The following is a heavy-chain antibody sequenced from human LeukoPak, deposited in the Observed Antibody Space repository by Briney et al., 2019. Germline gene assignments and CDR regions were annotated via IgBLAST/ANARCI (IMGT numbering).Heavy chain of an antibody. D-gene: IGHD5-18*01. CDR3: ARDYGYSLLFY. V-gene: IGHV1-3*01. CDR2: ISAGSGNT. Sequence: GASVKVSCKASGYTVTNFAIHWVRQAPGQRLEWMGWISAGSGNTKYSQKLQGRVTITRDTSASTAYMELYSLRSEDTAVYYCARDYGYSLLFYWGQGSLVTVSS. J-gene: IGHJ4*02. CDR1: GYTVTNFA.